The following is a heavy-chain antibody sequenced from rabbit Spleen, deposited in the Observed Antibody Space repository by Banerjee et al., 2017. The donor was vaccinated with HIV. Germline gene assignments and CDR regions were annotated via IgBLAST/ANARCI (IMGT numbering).Heavy chain of an antibody. Sequence: QSLEESGGDLVKPGASLTLTCTASGVDLSSYYDMCWVRRAPGKGLEWIDCIDPVFGFTYYGNWVHGRFSKSTANAKNTVIMQMTSPTAAAKATYLCARDGAAGSYIDLWGQGTLVTVS. D-gene: IGHD8-1*01. CDR2: IDPVFGFT. J-gene: IGHJ3*01. CDR1: GVDLSSYYD. V-gene: IGHV1S40*01. CDR3: ARDGAAGSYIDL.